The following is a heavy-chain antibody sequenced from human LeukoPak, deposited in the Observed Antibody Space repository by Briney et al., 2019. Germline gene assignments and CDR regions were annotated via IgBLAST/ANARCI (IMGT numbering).Heavy chain of an antibody. Sequence: GGSLRLSCAASGITFSSYSMNWVRQAPGKGLEWVSSISSSSSYIYYADSVKGRFTISRDNAKNSLYLQMNSLRAEDTAVYYCARDGIGNPFDYWGQGTLVTVSS. J-gene: IGHJ4*02. CDR3: ARDGIGNPFDY. V-gene: IGHV3-21*01. CDR2: ISSSSSYI. CDR1: GITFSSYS. D-gene: IGHD4-23*01.